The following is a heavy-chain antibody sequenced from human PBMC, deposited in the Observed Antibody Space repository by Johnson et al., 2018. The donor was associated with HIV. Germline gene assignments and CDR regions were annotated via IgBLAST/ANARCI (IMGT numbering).Heavy chain of an antibody. CDR3: ATRDPTYRPGAFDI. Sequence: VQLVESGGGLVQPGGSLRLSCAASGFTFRSYEMNWVRQAPGKGLEWVSYISSSGSTIYYADSVKGRFTISRDNAKNSMYLQMSSLRVEDTAVYYCATRDPTYRPGAFDIWGQGTTVTVSS. CDR2: ISSSGSTI. CDR1: GFTFRSYE. D-gene: IGHD1-14*01. J-gene: IGHJ3*02. V-gene: IGHV3-48*03.